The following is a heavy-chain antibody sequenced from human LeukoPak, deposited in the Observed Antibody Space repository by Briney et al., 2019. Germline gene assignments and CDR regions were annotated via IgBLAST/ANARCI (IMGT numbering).Heavy chain of an antibody. CDR2: IDSRGGTR. CDR1: GFSFRDYY. Sequence: GGTLRLSCAGSGFSFRDYYMSWIRQAPGKGLEWVTYIDSRGGTRFSAASVNGRFTIFGENEKQSLLLQIDSLSDEDAAVYYCARVFSGYDDVTTSHYLHYYLDVRGKGTTVIVSS. D-gene: IGHD5-12*01. J-gene: IGHJ6*03. CDR3: ARVFSGYDDVTTSHYLHYYLDV. V-gene: IGHV3-11*01.